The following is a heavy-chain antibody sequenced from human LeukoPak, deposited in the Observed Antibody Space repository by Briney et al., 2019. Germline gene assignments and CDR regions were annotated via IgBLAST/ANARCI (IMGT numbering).Heavy chain of an antibody. CDR3: ARQEGWGAPRGLAD. V-gene: IGHV4-39*01. CDR2: INYSGST. J-gene: IGHJ4*02. D-gene: IGHD1-26*01. Sequence: PSETLSLTCTVSDDSITNYSYYWGWIRRPPGQGLEWIGTINYSGSTYYNPALKSRLTISVDPAKKQFFLTLTSVTAADTSVYYCARQEGWGAPRGLADWGQGLLVTVSA. CDR1: DDSITNYSYY.